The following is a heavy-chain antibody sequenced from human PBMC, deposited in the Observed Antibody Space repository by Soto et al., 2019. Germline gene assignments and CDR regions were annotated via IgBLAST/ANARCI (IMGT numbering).Heavy chain of an antibody. CDR1: GDTVSSNSAA. V-gene: IGHV6-1*01. CDR3: ARQFAGTLGF. Sequence: SQTLSLTCAISGDTVSSNSAAWNWIRQSPSRGLEWLGRTYYRSSMSRWFSDYALSVKSRITINPAASKNQFSLQLNSVTPEDTAVYYCARQFAGTLGFWGQGTLVTVSS. CDR2: TYYRSSMSRWFS. J-gene: IGHJ4*02.